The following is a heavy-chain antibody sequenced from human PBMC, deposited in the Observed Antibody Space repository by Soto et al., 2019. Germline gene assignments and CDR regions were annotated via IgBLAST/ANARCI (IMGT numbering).Heavy chain of an antibody. D-gene: IGHD3-10*01. CDR2: IYHSGST. CDR3: ASSVRGSNFDY. J-gene: IGHJ4*02. V-gene: IGHV4-30-2*01. Sequence: QLQLQESGSGLVKPSQTLSLTCAVSGGSISSGGYSWSWIRQPPGKGLEWIGYIYHSGSTYYNPSLKSRVTISVDRSNNQFSLKLSSVTAADTAVYYCASSVRGSNFDYWGQGTLVTVSS. CDR1: GGSISSGGYS.